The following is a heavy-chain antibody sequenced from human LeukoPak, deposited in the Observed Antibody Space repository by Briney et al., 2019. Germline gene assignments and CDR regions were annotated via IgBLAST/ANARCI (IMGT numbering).Heavy chain of an antibody. Sequence: PSQTLSLTCAVSGGSISSGDYYWSWIRQPPGKGLEWIGYIYYSGSTYYNPSLKGRVTISVDTSKNRFSLKLTSVTAADTAVYYCARAGATHWFDPWGQGTLVTVSS. J-gene: IGHJ5*02. CDR3: ARAGATHWFDP. V-gene: IGHV4-30-4*08. CDR1: GGSISSGDYY. CDR2: IYYSGST. D-gene: IGHD1-26*01.